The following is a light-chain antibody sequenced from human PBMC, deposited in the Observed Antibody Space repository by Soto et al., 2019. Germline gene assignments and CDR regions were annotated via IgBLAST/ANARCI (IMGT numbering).Light chain of an antibody. Sequence: EIVLTQSPGTLSLSPGERATLSCRASQSVSSNFLAWHQQKPGQAPRLIIYGASSRATGIPDRFSGSGSGTDFTLTVSRLEPEDSAVYYCQQYGSTPRTFGGGTKVEVK. J-gene: IGKJ4*01. V-gene: IGKV3-20*01. CDR3: QQYGSTPRT. CDR1: QSVSSNF. CDR2: GAS.